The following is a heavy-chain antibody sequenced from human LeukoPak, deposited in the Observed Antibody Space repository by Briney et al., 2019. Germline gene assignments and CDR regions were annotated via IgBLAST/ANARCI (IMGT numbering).Heavy chain of an antibody. V-gene: IGHV3-30*02. CDR2: IRYDGSDK. Sequence: GGSLRLACAASGFPFSYYAMHWVCQAPGKGLEWVAFIRYDGSDKFYADSVKGRFTISRDNSKNTLYLQMNNLRAEDTAVYYCARGRPVGASTVEDYWGQGTLVTVSS. D-gene: IGHD1-26*01. J-gene: IGHJ4*02. CDR3: ARGRPVGASTVEDY. CDR1: GFPFSYYA.